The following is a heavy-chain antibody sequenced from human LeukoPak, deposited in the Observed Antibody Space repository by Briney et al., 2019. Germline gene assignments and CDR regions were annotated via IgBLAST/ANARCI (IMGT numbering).Heavy chain of an antibody. CDR3: ARMASQGYFDY. CDR1: GFSLSTSGMR. V-gene: IGHV2-70*04. Sequence: CGPALVNPTQTLTLTCIFSGFSLSTSGMRASWIRQPPGKALEWLARIDWDEDKFYSTSLKTRLTISKDTSKNQVVLTITNMDPVDTATYYCARMASQGYFDYWGQGTLVTVSS. J-gene: IGHJ4*02. CDR2: IDWDEDK.